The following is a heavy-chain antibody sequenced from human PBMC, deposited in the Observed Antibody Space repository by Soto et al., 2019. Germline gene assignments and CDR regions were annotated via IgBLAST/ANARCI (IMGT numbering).Heavy chain of an antibody. CDR2: IYPGDSDT. Sequence: PGESLKISCKGSGYSFTSYWIGWVRQMPGKGLEWMGIIYPGDSDTRYSPSFQGQVTISADKSISTAYLQWSSLKASDTAMYYCARQIDSYYYDSSGYYNTGFDYWGQGTLVTVSS. D-gene: IGHD3-22*01. J-gene: IGHJ4*02. CDR1: GYSFTSYW. V-gene: IGHV5-51*01. CDR3: ARQIDSYYYDSSGYYNTGFDY.